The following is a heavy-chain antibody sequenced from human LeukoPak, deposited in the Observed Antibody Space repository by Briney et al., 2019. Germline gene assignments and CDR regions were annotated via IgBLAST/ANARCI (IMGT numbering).Heavy chain of an antibody. CDR1: GFTFNNYW. V-gene: IGHV3-74*01. J-gene: IGHJ4*02. CDR2: IGRDGSST. CDR3: ARITYFSDSSSYYHFDC. Sequence: GGSLRLSCAASGFTFNNYWMHWARQAPGKGLVWVSRIGRDGSSTSYADSVKGRFTVSRDNAKNTVYLQMNSLRAEDTAVYYCARITYFSDSSSYYHFDCWGQGTLVTVSS. D-gene: IGHD3-22*01.